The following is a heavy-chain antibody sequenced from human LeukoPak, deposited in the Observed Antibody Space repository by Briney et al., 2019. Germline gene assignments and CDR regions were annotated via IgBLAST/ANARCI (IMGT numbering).Heavy chain of an antibody. D-gene: IGHD6-19*01. CDR3: TTPGDSGWYNH. CDR2: NSRNGAHP. J-gene: IGHJ4*02. Sequence: GGSLRLSCAATGFTFSNYAMSWVRQAPGKGLEWVSVNSRNGAHPYYIDSVRDRFTVSRDNSKNIMYLQMNSLRAEDAALYYCTTPGDSGWYNHWGQGTLVTVSS. V-gene: IGHV3-23*01. CDR1: GFTFSNYA.